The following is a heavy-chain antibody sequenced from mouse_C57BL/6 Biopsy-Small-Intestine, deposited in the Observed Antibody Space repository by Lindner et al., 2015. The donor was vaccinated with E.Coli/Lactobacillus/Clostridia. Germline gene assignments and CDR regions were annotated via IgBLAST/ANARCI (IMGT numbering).Heavy chain of an antibody. J-gene: IGHJ4*01. Sequence: VQLQESGGDLVKPGGSLKLSCAASGFIFSTYGMSWVRQTPDKRLEWVATISSGDSHTYYVDSVKGRFTISRDNAKNTLYLQMTSLKSEDTAVYYCARHLYYVMGYWGQGTSVTVSS. V-gene: IGHV5-6*01. CDR2: ISSGDSHT. CDR3: ARHLYYVMGY. CDR1: GFIFSTYG.